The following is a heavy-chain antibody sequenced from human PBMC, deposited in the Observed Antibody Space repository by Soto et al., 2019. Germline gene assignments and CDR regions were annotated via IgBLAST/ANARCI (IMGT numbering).Heavy chain of an antibody. V-gene: IGHV4-39*01. Sequence: SETLSLTCTVSGGSTSSSSYYWGWIRQPPGKGLEWIGSIYYTGSTYYNPSLKSRVTISVDTSNNQFSLKLSSVTAADTAVYYCAKGWVSSNYDYFAYWGQGTLVTVSS. CDR3: AKGWVSSNYDYFAY. CDR1: GGSTSSSSYY. CDR2: IYYTGST. D-gene: IGHD4-4*01. J-gene: IGHJ4*02.